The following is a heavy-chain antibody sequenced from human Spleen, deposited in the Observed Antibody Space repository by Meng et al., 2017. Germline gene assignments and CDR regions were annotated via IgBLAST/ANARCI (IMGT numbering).Heavy chain of an antibody. CDR2: IIPIFGTA. Sequence: SVKVSCKASGGTFSSYAISWVRQAPGQGLEWMGGIIPIFGTANYAQKFQGRVTITADESTSTAYMELSSLRSEDTAVYYCVPDCSGGSCRYVNWFDPWGQGTLVTVSS. V-gene: IGHV1-69*13. CDR3: VPDCSGGSCRYVNWFDP. D-gene: IGHD2-15*01. CDR1: GGTFSSYA. J-gene: IGHJ5*02.